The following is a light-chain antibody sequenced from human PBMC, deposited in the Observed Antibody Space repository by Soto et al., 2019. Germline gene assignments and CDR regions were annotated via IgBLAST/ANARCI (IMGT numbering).Light chain of an antibody. CDR2: GAS. V-gene: IGKV3-20*01. J-gene: IGKJ1*01. CDR3: QQYGTSPWT. Sequence: EIVLTQSPGTLSLSPGERATLSCRASQSVSRNYLAWYQQNPGQTPRLLIYGASSRAAGIPDRFSGSGSGTDFSLAINRLEPEDFAVYYCQQYGTSPWTFGQGTKVEIK. CDR1: QSVSRNY.